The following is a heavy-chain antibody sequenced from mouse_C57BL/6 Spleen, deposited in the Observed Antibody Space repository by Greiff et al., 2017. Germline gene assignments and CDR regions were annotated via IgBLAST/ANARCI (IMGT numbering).Heavy chain of an antibody. CDR1: GFSLTSYG. V-gene: IGHV2-2*01. CDR2: IWSGGST. D-gene: IGHD1-1*01. J-gene: IGHJ2*01. CDR3: ARMKDYGSSPYYFDY. Sequence: VKLMESGPGLVQPSQSLSITCTVSGFSLTSYGVHWVRQSPGKGLEWLGVIWSGGSTDYNAAFISRLSISKDNSKSQVFFKMNSLQADDTAIYYCARMKDYGSSPYYFDYWGQGTTLTVSS.